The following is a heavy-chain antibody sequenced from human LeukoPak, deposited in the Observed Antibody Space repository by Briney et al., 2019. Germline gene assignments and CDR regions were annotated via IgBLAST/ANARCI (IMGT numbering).Heavy chain of an antibody. J-gene: IGHJ4*02. V-gene: IGHV4-34*01. CDR3: ARGAGGATEVYYFDY. CDR2: INHSGST. CDR1: GGSISYGGYY. Sequence: PSQTLSLTCTVSGGSISYGGYYWSWIRQPPGKGLEWIGEINHSGSTNYNPSLKSRVTISVDTSKNQFSLKLSSVTAADAAVYYCARGAGGATEVYYFDYWGQGTLVTVSS. D-gene: IGHD1-26*01.